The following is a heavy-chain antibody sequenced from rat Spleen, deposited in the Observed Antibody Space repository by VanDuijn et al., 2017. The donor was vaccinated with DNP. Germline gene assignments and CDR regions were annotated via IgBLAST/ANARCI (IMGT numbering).Heavy chain of an antibody. CDR2: IIYDGSRT. CDR1: GFTFSDYY. Sequence: EVQLVESGGGLVQPGRSLKLSCAASGFTFSDYYMTWVRQAPTKGLEWVATIIYDGSRTYYRDSVKGRFTISRDNAKSTLYLQMDSLRSEDTATYYCTTDLGGAYTNYWGQGVMVTLSS. D-gene: IGHD1-10*01. J-gene: IGHJ2*01. CDR3: TTDLGGAYTNY. V-gene: IGHV5-20*01.